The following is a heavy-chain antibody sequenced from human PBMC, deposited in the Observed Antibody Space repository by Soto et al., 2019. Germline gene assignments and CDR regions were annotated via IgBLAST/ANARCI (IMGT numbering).Heavy chain of an antibody. CDR1: GGSISSSTYY. CDR3: ARAAMGGSSWPFDY. J-gene: IGHJ4*02. D-gene: IGHD6-13*01. CDR2: FFIGGNT. V-gene: IGHV4-39*07. Sequence: SETLSLTCTLSGGSISSSTYYWGWMRQPPGKGLEWIASFFIGGNTYYNPSLKSRVTISVDKSKNQFSLKLSSVTAADTAVYYCARAAMGGSSWPFDYWGQVTLVTVSS.